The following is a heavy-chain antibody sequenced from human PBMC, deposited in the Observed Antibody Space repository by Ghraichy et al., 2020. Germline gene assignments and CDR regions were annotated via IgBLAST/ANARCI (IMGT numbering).Heavy chain of an antibody. CDR3: ARGFCSGSSCSPFAY. Sequence: GGSLRLSCAASGFTVSGNYLSWVHQAPGRGLEWVSVLYSDGATHYADSVKGRFTISRDISKNTLNLQMNSLRAADTAMYYCARGFCSGSSCSPFAYWGQGTLVTVSS. D-gene: IGHD2-15*01. CDR1: GFTVSGNY. CDR2: LYSDGAT. J-gene: IGHJ4*02. V-gene: IGHV3-53*01.